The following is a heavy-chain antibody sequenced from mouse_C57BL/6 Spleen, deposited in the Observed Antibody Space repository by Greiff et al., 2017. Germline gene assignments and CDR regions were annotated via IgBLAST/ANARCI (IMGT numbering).Heavy chain of an antibody. J-gene: IGHJ4*01. V-gene: IGHV10-3*01. CDR3: VRDSNYGVVYAMDY. CDR1: GFTFNTYA. D-gene: IGHD2-5*01. CDR2: IRSKSSNYAT. Sequence: DVHLVESGGGLVQPKGSLKLSCAASGFTFNTYAMHWVRQAPGKGLEWVARIRSKSSNYATYYADSVKDRFTISRDDSQSMLYLQMNNLKTEDTAMYYCVRDSNYGVVYAMDYWGQGTSVTVSS.